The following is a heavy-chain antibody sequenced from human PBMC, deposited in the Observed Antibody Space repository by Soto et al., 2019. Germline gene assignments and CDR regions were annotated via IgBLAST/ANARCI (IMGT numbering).Heavy chain of an antibody. J-gene: IGHJ6*02. Sequence: QGQLVQSGPEVKKSGASVKVSCKASGYTFSRYGISWVRQAPGQGLEWMGWISGYNGDTKYAQKVQGRVTMTIDTSTYTAYMELRSLTSEDTAIYYCAKNGQPPYYYYGMDVWGQGTPVTVSS. CDR1: GYTFSRYG. CDR2: ISGYNGDT. V-gene: IGHV1-18*01. D-gene: IGHD2-8*01. CDR3: AKNGQPPYYYYGMDV.